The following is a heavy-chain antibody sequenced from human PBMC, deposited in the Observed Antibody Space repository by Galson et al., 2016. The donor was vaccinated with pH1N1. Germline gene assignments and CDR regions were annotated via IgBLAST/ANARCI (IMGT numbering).Heavy chain of an antibody. Sequence: SETLSLTCTVSGGSISSNFYFWAWIRQPPGKGLEWIGSIFYTGNTYYNPSLKSRVTIPADTSKKHFSLKVTSVTAADTAVYYCASPGVGEGIEVSGSEGLFDYWGQGTAVTVSS. CDR2: IFYTGNT. CDR1: GGSISSNFYF. D-gene: IGHD6-19*01. V-gene: IGHV4-39*07. J-gene: IGHJ4*02. CDR3: ASPGVGEGIEVSGSEGLFDY.